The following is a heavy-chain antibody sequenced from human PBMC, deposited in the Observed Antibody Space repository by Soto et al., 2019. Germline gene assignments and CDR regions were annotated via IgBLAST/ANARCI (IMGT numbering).Heavy chain of an antibody. D-gene: IGHD2-15*01. J-gene: IGHJ4*02. CDR3: ARVRGGTLNY. CDR2: IYYSGST. V-gene: IGHV4-31*03. CDR1: GGSISSCSYY. Sequence: PSETLSLTCTVSGGSISSCSYYWSWIRQHPGKGLEWIGYIYYSGSTYYNPSLKSRVTISVDTSKHQFSLKLSSVTAADTAVYYCARVRGGTLNYWGQGTLVTVSS.